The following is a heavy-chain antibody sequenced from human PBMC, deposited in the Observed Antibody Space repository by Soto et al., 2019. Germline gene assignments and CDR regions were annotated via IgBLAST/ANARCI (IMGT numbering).Heavy chain of an antibody. V-gene: IGHV4-59*01. J-gene: IGHJ6*02. Sequence: LSLTCTVSGGSISSSYWSWIRQPPGKGLEWIGYMYKTGSTVYNPSLKSRVTISVDTSKNQFYLKVNSVTAADTAVYYCARDLWGYCGTDCYPLDVWGQGTTVTVSS. CDR1: GGSISSSY. CDR2: MYKTGST. CDR3: ARDLWGYCGTDCYPLDV. D-gene: IGHD2-21*02.